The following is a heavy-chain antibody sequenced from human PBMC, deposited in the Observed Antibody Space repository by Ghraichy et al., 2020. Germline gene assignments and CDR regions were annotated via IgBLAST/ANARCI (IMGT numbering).Heavy chain of an antibody. V-gene: IGHV4-28*02. CDR3: ARGRDDAFDI. J-gene: IGHJ3*02. Sequence: TLSLTYAVSGFSISNPHWWGWIRQPPGKGLEWIGYIFYSGSVYYNLSLHSRVSMSVDTSRNQFSLKLTSVTAVDTAVYYCARGRDDAFDIWGQGTVVTVSS. CDR2: IFYSGSV. CDR1: GFSISNPHW.